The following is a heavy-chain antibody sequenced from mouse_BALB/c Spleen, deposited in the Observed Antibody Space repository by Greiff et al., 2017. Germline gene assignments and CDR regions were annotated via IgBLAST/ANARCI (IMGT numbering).Heavy chain of an antibody. CDR3: ARPYYYGTYAMDY. CDR2: IWAGGST. V-gene: IGHV2-9*02. CDR1: GFSLTSYG. Sequence: VKLQESGPGLVAPSQSLSITCTVSGFSLTSYGVHWVRQPPGKGLEWLGVIWAGGSTNYNSALMSRLSISKDNSKSQVFLKMNSLQTDDTAMYYCARPYYYGTYAMDYWGQGTSVTVSS. J-gene: IGHJ4*01. D-gene: IGHD1-1*01.